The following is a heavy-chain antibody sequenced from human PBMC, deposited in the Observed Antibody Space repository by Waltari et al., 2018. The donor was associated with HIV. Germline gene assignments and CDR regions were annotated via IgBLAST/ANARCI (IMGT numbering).Heavy chain of an antibody. V-gene: IGHV5-51*01. CDR1: TTYW. J-gene: IGHJ3*02. Sequence: TTYWIGWVRQMPGKGLECMGLIYPSDSDTKYSPSFQGQVTLSADKSINTAYLHWSSLKAPDTAIYYCARRGNNYGDAFDIWGQGTMVNVS. CDR3: ARRGNNYGDAFDI. CDR2: IYPSDSDT. D-gene: IGHD4-17*01.